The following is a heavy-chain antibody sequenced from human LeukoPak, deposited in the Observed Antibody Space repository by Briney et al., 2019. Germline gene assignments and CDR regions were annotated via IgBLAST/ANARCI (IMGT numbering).Heavy chain of an antibody. Sequence: KPSETLSLTCAVYGGSFSGYYWSWIRQPPGKGLEWIGEINHSGSTNYNPSLKGRVTISVDTSKNQFSLKLSSVTAADTAVYYCAALGYCSGGSCYGQGDYWGQGTLVTVSS. D-gene: IGHD2-15*01. CDR1: GGSFSGYY. V-gene: IGHV4-34*01. CDR2: INHSGST. CDR3: AALGYCSGGSCYGQGDY. J-gene: IGHJ4*02.